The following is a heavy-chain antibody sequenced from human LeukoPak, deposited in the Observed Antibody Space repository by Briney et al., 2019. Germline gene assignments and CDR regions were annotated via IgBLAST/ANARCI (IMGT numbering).Heavy chain of an antibody. V-gene: IGHV3-15*01. J-gene: IGHJ4*02. Sequence: GGSLRLSCAASGFTFSNAWMSWVRQAPGKGLEWVGRIKSKTDGGTTDYAAPVKGRFTISRDDSKNTLYLQMNSLKTEDTAVYYCTTEYDFWSGYQDWGQGTLVTVSS. D-gene: IGHD3-3*01. CDR3: TTEYDFWSGYQD. CDR1: GFTFSNAW. CDR2: IKSKTDGGTT.